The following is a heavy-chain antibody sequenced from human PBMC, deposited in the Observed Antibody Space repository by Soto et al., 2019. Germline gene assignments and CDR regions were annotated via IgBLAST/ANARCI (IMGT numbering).Heavy chain of an antibody. J-gene: IGHJ6*03. CDR2: IGSSVSTK. D-gene: IGHD6-13*01. Sequence: ELQLVESGGGLVQQGGSLRLSCAASGFTFSTYGMNWVRQAPGKGLEWVSYIGSSVSTKYYAESVRGRFTISRDNVKNFLFLQMDSLSAEDTAIYYCARHAPYTNSWSPFYYMDVWGRGTTVTVSS. CDR1: GFTFSTYG. CDR3: ARHAPYTNSWSPFYYMDV. V-gene: IGHV3-48*01.